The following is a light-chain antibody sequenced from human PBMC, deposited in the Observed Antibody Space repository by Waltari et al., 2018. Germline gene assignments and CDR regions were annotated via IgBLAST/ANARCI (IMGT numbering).Light chain of an antibody. CDR2: GNN. J-gene: IGLJ2*01. V-gene: IGLV1-40*01. Sequence: QSALTQPPSVSGAPGQRVTITCTGSGSNIGAGYEVHWYQQFPGTVPKLLLSGNNNRPSGVPDRFSASKTGTSASLAITGLQAEDEADYYCQSYDRSLSVVFGGGTKLTVL. CDR1: GSNIGAGYE. CDR3: QSYDRSLSVV.